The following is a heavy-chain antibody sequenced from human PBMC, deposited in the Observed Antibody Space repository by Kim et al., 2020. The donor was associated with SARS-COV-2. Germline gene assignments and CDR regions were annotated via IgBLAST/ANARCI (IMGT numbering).Heavy chain of an antibody. V-gene: IGHV3-64D*06. CDR1: GFTFSSYA. J-gene: IGHJ6*02. CDR3: VKDRRVRGSSSAYYYYGMDV. CDR2: ISSNGGST. Sequence: GGSLRLSCSASGFTFSSYAMHWVRLAPGKGLEYVSAISSNGGSTYYADSVKGRFTISRDNSKNTLYLQMSSLRAEDTAVYYCVKDRRVRGSSSAYYYYGMDVWGQGTTVTVSS. D-gene: IGHD6-13*01.